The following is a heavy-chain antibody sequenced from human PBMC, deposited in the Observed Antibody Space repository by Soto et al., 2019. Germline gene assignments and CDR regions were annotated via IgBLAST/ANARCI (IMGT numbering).Heavy chain of an antibody. CDR3: ARDKSPYSSGWHNRHFDY. Sequence: QVQLVESGGGVVQPGRSLRLSCAASGFTFSSYAMHWVHQAPGKGLEWVAVISYDGSNKYYADSVKGRFTISRDNSKNTLYLQMNSLRAEDTAVYYCARDKSPYSSGWHNRHFDYWGQGTLVTVSS. CDR2: ISYDGSNK. J-gene: IGHJ4*02. CDR1: GFTFSSYA. D-gene: IGHD6-19*01. V-gene: IGHV3-30-3*01.